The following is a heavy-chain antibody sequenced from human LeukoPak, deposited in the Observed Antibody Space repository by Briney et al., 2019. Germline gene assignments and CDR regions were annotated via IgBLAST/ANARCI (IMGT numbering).Heavy chain of an antibody. D-gene: IGHD3-22*01. CDR3: ARVTNSNGHYYDSSGYYDY. CDR2: ISYDGSNK. Sequence: GGSLRLSCAASGFSFSTYWMSWVRQTPEKGLEWVAVISYDGSNKYYADSVKGRFTISRDNSKNTLYLQMNSLRAEDTAVYYCARVTNSNGHYYDSSGYYDYWGQGTLVTVSS. CDR1: GFSFSTYW. J-gene: IGHJ4*02. V-gene: IGHV3-30*01.